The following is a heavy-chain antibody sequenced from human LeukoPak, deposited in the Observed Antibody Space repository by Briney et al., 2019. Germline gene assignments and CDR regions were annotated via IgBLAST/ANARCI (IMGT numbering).Heavy chain of an antibody. J-gene: IGHJ4*02. CDR1: GYTLTELS. D-gene: IGHD3-9*01. V-gene: IGHV1-24*01. Sequence: ASVTVSCKVSGYTLTELSMHWVRQAPGKGPEWMGGFDPKDVETIYAQKFQGRVTMTEDTSTDTAYMELSSLRSEDTAVEYCSTRGYDILTGPFDYWGQGTLVTVSS. CDR2: FDPKDVET. CDR3: STRGYDILTGPFDY.